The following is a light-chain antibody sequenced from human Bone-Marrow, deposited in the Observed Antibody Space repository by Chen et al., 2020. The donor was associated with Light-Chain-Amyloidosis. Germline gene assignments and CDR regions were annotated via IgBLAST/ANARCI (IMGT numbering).Light chain of an antibody. CDR3: QQRSDWGVT. J-gene: IGKJ4*01. Sequence: EFLLTQSPPTLSLSPGERATLPCMASHIVRNYLTWYQLKPGQAPRLLIYDAPNRASGIPARLSATGYGTDLTLTISSLEPEDFAVYYCQQRSDWGVTFGGGTKGEIK. CDR2: DAP. V-gene: IGKV3-11*01. CDR1: HIVRNY.